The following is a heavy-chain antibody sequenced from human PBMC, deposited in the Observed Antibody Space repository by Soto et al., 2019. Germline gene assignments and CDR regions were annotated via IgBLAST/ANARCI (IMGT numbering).Heavy chain of an antibody. V-gene: IGHV1-69*01. CDR2: TIPIFGTA. D-gene: IGHD4-4*01. CDR1: GGTFSSYA. J-gene: IGHJ6*02. CDR3: ARDALSTVTNYYYYYGMDV. Sequence: QVQLVQSGAEVKKPGSSVKVSCKASGGTFSSYAISWVRQAPGQGLEWMGGTIPIFGTANYAQKFQGRVTITADESTSTAYMELSSLRSEDTAVYYCARDALSTVTNYYYYYGMDVWGQGTTVTVSS.